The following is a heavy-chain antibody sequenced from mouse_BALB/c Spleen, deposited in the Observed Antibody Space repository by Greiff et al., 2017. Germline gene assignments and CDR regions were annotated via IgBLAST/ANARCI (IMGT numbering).Heavy chain of an antibody. CDR2: ISSGSSTI. CDR3: TRDTMMGFAY. CDR1: GFTFSSFG. D-gene: IGHD2-3*01. Sequence: EVQVVESGGGLVQPGGSRKLSCAASGFTFSSFGMHWVRQAPEKGLEWVAYISSGSSTIYYADTVKGRFTISRDNPKNTLFLQMTSLKSEDTAMYYCTRDTMMGFAYWGQGTLVTVSA. V-gene: IGHV5-17*02. J-gene: IGHJ3*01.